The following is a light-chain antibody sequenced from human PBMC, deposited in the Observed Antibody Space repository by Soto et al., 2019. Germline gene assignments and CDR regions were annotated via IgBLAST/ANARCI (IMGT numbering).Light chain of an antibody. CDR2: GAS. CDR3: QPTRAFPRT. J-gene: IGKJ3*01. Sequence: DIQMTQSPSSVSASVGDRLTITCRASRDISNSLAWYQQTPGKAPKLLLRGASSLHRGVPSRFSGGGAGTEFTLTISSLQPEDFATYYCQPTRAFPRTFGPGTKVDIK. CDR1: RDISNS. V-gene: IGKV1-12*01.